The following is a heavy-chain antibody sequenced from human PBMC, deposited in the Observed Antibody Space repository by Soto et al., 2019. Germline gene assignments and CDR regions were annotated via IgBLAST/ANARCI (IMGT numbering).Heavy chain of an antibody. J-gene: IGHJ4*02. CDR1: DYY. D-gene: IGHD3-22*01. CDR3: GRDLGYYDSSGYFDY. CDR2: ISSSDSII. V-gene: IGHV3-11*01. Sequence: DYYMSWIRQAPGTGLEWVSYISSSDSIIYYADSVKGRFTISRDNAKNSLYLQMNSLRAEDTAVYYCGRDLGYYDSSGYFDYWGQGTLVTVSS.